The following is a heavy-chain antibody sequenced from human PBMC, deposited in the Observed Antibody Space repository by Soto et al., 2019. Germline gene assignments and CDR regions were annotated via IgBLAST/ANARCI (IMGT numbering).Heavy chain of an antibody. D-gene: IGHD6-19*01. CDR2: ISSSGSII. V-gene: IGHV3-48*03. CDR1: GFTLGGYE. Sequence: GGSLRLSCVASGFTLGGYEMNWVRQAPGKGLEWVSYISSSGSIIYYADSVKGRFTISRDNAKNSLYLQMNSLRAEDTAFYYCAREGSGLAVATTYDYWGQGTLVTVSS. J-gene: IGHJ4*02. CDR3: AREGSGLAVATTYDY.